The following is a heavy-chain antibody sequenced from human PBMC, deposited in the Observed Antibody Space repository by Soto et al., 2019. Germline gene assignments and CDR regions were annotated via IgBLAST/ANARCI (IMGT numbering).Heavy chain of an antibody. D-gene: IGHD1-26*01. Sequence: GESLKISCAASGFTFSSYAMSWVRQAPGKGLEWVSAISGSGGSTYYADSVKGRFTISRDNSKNTLYLQMNSLRAEDTAVYYCAKVRVYSGSYYDAFDIWGQGTMVTVSS. CDR2: ISGSGGST. V-gene: IGHV3-23*01. CDR3: AKVRVYSGSYYDAFDI. CDR1: GFTFSSYA. J-gene: IGHJ3*02.